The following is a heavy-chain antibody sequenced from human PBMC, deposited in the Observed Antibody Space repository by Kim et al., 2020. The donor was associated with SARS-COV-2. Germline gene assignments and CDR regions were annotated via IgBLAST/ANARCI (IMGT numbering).Heavy chain of an antibody. CDR1: GGSISSSGYL. CDR2: VSYSGET. D-gene: IGHD3-9*01. CDR3: ARYSNSDWSLRH. V-gene: IGHV4-39*06. J-gene: IGHJ1*01. Sequence: SETLSLTCTVSGGSISSSGYLLTWIRQSQGMGLEWLASVSYSGETYYNPSLRSRGTISKDTSKNQFPLKLISVTAADTAVVFLARYSNSDWSLRHWGQG.